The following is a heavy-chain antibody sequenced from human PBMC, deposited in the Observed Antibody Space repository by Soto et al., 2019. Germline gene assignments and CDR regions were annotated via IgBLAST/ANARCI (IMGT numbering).Heavy chain of an antibody. Sequence: GVLRLSCAASGFTFSSYAMSWVRQAPGKGLEWVSAISGSGGSTYYADSVKGRFTISRDNSKNTLYLQMNSLRAEDTAVYYCAKSIRGYSGYDYRYYYYGMDVWGQGTTVTVSS. J-gene: IGHJ6*02. CDR2: ISGSGGST. V-gene: IGHV3-23*01. D-gene: IGHD5-12*01. CDR3: AKSIRGYSGYDYRYYYYGMDV. CDR1: GFTFSSYA.